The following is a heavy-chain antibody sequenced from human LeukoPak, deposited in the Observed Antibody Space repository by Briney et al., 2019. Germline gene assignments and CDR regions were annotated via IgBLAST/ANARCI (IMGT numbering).Heavy chain of an antibody. CDR3: ARAAFPSSFDY. D-gene: IGHD2-21*01. CDR1: GFTFNAYN. CDR2: INPKSGGA. V-gene: IGHV1-2*02. J-gene: IGHJ4*02. Sequence: ASVKVSCKASGFTFNAYNIHWVRQAPGQGLEWMGWINPKSGGANYAQKFQGRVTMTWDTSISTAYMELGRLRSDDTAVYYCARAAFPSSFDYWGQGTLVTVSS.